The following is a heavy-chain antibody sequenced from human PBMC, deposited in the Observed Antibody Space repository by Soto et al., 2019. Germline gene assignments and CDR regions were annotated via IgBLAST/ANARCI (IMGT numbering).Heavy chain of an antibody. CDR2: ISSDGSKN. D-gene: IGHD6-13*01. CDR3: AKERMGYYYGLDV. V-gene: IGHV3-30*18. J-gene: IGHJ6*02. Sequence: QVQLVESGGGVVQPGRSLRLSCAASGFTFTTYGIHWVRQAPGKGLEWVAVISSDGSKNYFADSVGGRFTISRDNSKNTVYLQINNVRAEDTAVYYCAKERMGYYYGLDVWGQGTTVVVSS. CDR1: GFTFTTYG.